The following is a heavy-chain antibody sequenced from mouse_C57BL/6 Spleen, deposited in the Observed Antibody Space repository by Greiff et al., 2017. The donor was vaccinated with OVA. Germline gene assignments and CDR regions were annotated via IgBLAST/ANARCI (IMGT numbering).Heavy chain of an antibody. J-gene: IGHJ4*01. CDR2: IDPSDSET. V-gene: IGHV1-52*01. CDR1: GYTFTSYW. D-gene: IGHD3-2*02. CDR3: AREGSSGYLYYAMDY. Sequence: QVQLQQPGAELVRPGSSVKLSCKASGYTFTSYWMHWVKQRPIQGLEWIGNIDPSDSETHYNQKFKDKATLTVDKSSSTAYMQLSSLTSEDSAVYYCAREGSSGYLYYAMDYWGQGTSVTVSS.